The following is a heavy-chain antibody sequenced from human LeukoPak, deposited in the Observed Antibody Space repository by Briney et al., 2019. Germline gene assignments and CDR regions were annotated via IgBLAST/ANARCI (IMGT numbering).Heavy chain of an antibody. V-gene: IGHV4-34*01. J-gene: IGHJ4*02. CDR1: GGSLSGYY. CDR2: SSHSGTT. Sequence: SETLSLTCAVYGGSLSGYYWSWIRQPPGKGLEWIGESSHSGTTNYNPSLKSRVTISVDTSKNQFSLKLTSVTAADTAVYYCARAGYSSSWDTGRYINYWGQGALVTVSS. CDR3: ARAGYSSSWDTGRYINY. D-gene: IGHD6-13*01.